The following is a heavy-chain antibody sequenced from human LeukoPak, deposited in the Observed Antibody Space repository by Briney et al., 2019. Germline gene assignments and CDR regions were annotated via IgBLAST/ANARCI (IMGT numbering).Heavy chain of an antibody. CDR1: GGSISSYY. CDR3: ARGGSGYYDSSGSHDAFDI. V-gene: IGHV4-59*01. D-gene: IGHD3-22*01. J-gene: IGHJ3*02. CDR2: IYYSGST. Sequence: PSETLSLTCTVSGGSISSYYWSWLRQPPGKGLEWIGYIYYSGSTNYNPSLKSRVTISVDTSKNQFSLKLSSVTAADTAVYYCARGGSGYYDSSGSHDAFDIWGQGTMVTVSS.